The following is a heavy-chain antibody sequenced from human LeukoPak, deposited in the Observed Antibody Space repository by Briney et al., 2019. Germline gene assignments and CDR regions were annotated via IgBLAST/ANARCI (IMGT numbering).Heavy chain of an antibody. Sequence: SETLSLTCTVSGDSITNYYWNWIRQPPGKGLEWIGYIYYSGTTDYNPSLKSRVTISIDTSKNQFSLKLSSVTPADTAVYYCARYFLGYCSSTSCSKDYYGMDVWGQGTTVTVSS. D-gene: IGHD2-2*01. V-gene: IGHV4-59*01. CDR1: GDSITNYY. J-gene: IGHJ6*02. CDR3: ARYFLGYCSSTSCSKDYYGMDV. CDR2: IYYSGTT.